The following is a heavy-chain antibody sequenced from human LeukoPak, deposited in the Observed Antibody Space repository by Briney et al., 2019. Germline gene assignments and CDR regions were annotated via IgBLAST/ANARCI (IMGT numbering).Heavy chain of an antibody. CDR2: ISSSSSYI. Sequence: PGGSLRLSCAASGFTFSSYSMNWVRQAPGKGLEWVSSISSSSSYIYYADSLKGRFTISRDNAKNSLYLQMNSLRAEDTAVYYCAKSLSQFYDSRDYDYWGQGTLVTVSS. V-gene: IGHV3-21*01. J-gene: IGHJ4*02. D-gene: IGHD3-22*01. CDR1: GFTFSSYS. CDR3: AKSLSQFYDSRDYDY.